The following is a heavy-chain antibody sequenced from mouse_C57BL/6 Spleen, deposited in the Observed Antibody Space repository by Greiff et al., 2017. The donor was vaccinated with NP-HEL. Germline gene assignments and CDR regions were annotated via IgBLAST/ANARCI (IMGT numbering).Heavy chain of an antibody. V-gene: IGHV1-58*01. Sequence: EVQVVESGAELVRPGSSVKMSCKTSGYTFTSYGINWVKQRPGQGLEWIGYIYIGNGYTEYNEKFKGKATLTSDTSSSTAYMQLSSLTSEDSAIYFGARSDYGNYPYAMDYWGQGTSVTVSS. CDR2: IYIGNGYT. CDR3: ARSDYGNYPYAMDY. J-gene: IGHJ4*01. CDR1: GYTFTSYG. D-gene: IGHD2-1*01.